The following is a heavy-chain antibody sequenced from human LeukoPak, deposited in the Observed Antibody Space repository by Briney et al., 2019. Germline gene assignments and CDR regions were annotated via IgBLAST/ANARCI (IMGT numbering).Heavy chain of an antibody. V-gene: IGHV1-69*06. Sequence: SVKVSCKASGGTFSSYAISWVRQAPGQGLEWMGGIIPIFGTANYAQKFQGRVTITADKSTSTAYMELSSLRSEDTAVYYCARDWGIVVVPAAEGGNWFDPWGQGTLVTVSS. D-gene: IGHD2-2*01. CDR3: ARDWGIVVVPAAEGGNWFDP. J-gene: IGHJ5*02. CDR2: IIPIFGTA. CDR1: GGTFSSYA.